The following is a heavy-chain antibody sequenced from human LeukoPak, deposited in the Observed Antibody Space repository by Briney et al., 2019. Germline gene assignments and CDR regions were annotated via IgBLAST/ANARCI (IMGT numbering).Heavy chain of an antibody. J-gene: IGHJ6*02. Sequence: GGSLRLSCAASGFTVSSNYMSWARQAPGKGLEWVSVIYSGGSTYYADSVKGRFTISRDNSKNTLYLQMNSLRAEDTAVYYCAKVPYYYDSSGYRIHYYGMDVWGQGTTVTVSS. V-gene: IGHV3-53*01. CDR3: AKVPYYYDSSGYRIHYYGMDV. D-gene: IGHD3-22*01. CDR2: IYSGGST. CDR1: GFTVSSNY.